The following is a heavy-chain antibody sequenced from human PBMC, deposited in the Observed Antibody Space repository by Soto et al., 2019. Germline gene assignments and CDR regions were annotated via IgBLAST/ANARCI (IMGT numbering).Heavy chain of an antibody. J-gene: IGHJ4*02. V-gene: IGHV3-48*01. Sequence: EVQLVESGGGLVQPGGSLRLSCAASGFTFSSYSMNWVRQAPGKGLEWVSYISSSSSTIYYADSVKGRFTISRDNAKNSLYLQMNSLRAEDTAVYYCARDGALEYQLHPPTYYFDYWGQGTLVTVSS. CDR3: ARDGALEYQLHPPTYYFDY. D-gene: IGHD2-2*01. CDR1: GFTFSSYS. CDR2: ISSSSSTI.